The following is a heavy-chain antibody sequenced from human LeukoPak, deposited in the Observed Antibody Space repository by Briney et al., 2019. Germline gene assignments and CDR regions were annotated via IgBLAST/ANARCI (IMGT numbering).Heavy chain of an antibody. Sequence: AGGSLRLSCADSGFTFSTFAMSWVPQAPGRGRERVSAISGSGGSTSFAESVKGRSTIPSDDSKPTMYLQMNSLGGEDTAVYYCAKHNSAWFGEEGYFRGQGTLVAVSS. V-gene: IGHV3-23*01. J-gene: IGHJ4*02. CDR2: ISGSGGST. CDR3: AKHNSAWFGEEGYF. CDR1: GFTFSTFA. D-gene: IGHD3-10*01.